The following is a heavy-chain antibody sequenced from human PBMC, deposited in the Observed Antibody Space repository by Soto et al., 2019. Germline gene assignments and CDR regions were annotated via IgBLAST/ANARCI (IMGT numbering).Heavy chain of an antibody. CDR1: GFTVSSYW. Sequence: PGGCLRLSCAACGFTVSSYWMSCVRQAPGKGLEWVANIKQDGSEKYYVDSVKGRFTISRDNAKNSLYLQMNSLRAEDTAVYYCARDNDSLLTMDVWGNGTTVTVSS. CDR3: ARDNDSLLTMDV. D-gene: IGHD2-15*01. J-gene: IGHJ6*03. V-gene: IGHV3-7*01. CDR2: IKQDGSEK.